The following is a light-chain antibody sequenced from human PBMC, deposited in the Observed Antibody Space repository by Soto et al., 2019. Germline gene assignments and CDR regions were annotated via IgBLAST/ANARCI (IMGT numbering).Light chain of an antibody. Sequence: DIQMAQSRSPLAASVGDTVTITCRASQSLRRGLVWYQQKLGKAPRFVIADASTLERGGPSRLSASGSGTEFTLTISSLQPDDFAIDDCQHYKRDSVAFGQGTNVDIK. CDR3: QHYKRDSVA. J-gene: IGKJ1*01. CDR1: QSLRRG. V-gene: IGKV1-5*01. CDR2: DAS.